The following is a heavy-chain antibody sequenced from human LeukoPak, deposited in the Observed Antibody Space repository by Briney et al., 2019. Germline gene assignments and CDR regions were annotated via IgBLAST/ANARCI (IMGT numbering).Heavy chain of an antibody. CDR1: GGSISSGSYY. Sequence: PSETLSLTCTVSGGSISSGSYYWSWIRQPAGKGLEWIGRIYTSGSTNYNPSLKSRVTISVDTSKNQFSLKLSSVTAADTAVYYCARHLRLGELSLDTAFDIWGQGTMVTVSS. D-gene: IGHD3-16*02. V-gene: IGHV4-61*02. CDR3: ARHLRLGELSLDTAFDI. CDR2: IYTSGST. J-gene: IGHJ3*02.